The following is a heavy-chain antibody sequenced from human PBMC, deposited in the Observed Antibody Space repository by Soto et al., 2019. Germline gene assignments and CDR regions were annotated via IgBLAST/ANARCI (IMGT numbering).Heavy chain of an antibody. D-gene: IGHD5-18*01. J-gene: IGHJ6*02. V-gene: IGHV5-51*01. Sequence: GESLKISCKDSVYSFTNYWIGWVRQIPGKCLKCMGIIYPGDSDTRYSPSFQGQVTISADKSISTAYLQWSSLKASDTAMYYCARTESGYSYGFADVWGQGTTVTSP. CDR1: VYSFTNYW. CDR2: IYPGDSDT. CDR3: ARTESGYSYGFADV.